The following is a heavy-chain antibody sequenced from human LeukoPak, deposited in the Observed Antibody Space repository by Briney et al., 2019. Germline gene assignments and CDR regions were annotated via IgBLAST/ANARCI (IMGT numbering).Heavy chain of an antibody. V-gene: IGHV4-59*12. J-gene: IGHJ5*02. CDR2: INDRGST. D-gene: IGHD6-13*01. CDR1: GGSISGNY. Sequence: SETLSLTCTVSGGSISGNYWNWIRQPPGRRLEWIGYINDRGSTNYNPSLKSRVTISVDTSKNQFSLKLSSVTAADTAVYYCARGSTSGLIAAAGTTGFDPWGQGTLVTVSS. CDR3: ARGSTSGLIAAAGTTGFDP.